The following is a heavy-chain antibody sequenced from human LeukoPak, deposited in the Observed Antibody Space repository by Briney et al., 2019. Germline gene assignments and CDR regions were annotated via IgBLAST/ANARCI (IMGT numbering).Heavy chain of an antibody. Sequence: ASVKVSFKASGYTFTSYAMHWVRQAPGQRLEWMGWINAGNGNTKYSQKFQGRVTITRDTSASTAYMELSSLRSEDTAVYYCARVGAEGAFDIWGQGTMVTVSS. CDR1: GYTFTSYA. J-gene: IGHJ3*02. V-gene: IGHV1-3*01. CDR2: INAGNGNT. CDR3: ARVGAEGAFDI. D-gene: IGHD1-26*01.